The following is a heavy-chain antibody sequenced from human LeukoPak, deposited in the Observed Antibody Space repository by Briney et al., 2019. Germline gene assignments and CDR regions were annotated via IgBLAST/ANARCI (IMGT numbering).Heavy chain of an antibody. CDR2: ISYDGSNK. CDR1: GFTFSSYA. D-gene: IGHD2-15*01. V-gene: IGHV3-30-3*01. J-gene: IGHJ6*02. CDR3: ARVGCSGGSCYGGYYYYGMDV. Sequence: PGRSLRLSCAASGFTFSSYAMHWVRQAPGKGLEWVAVISYDGSNKYYADSVKGRFTISRDNSKNTLYLQMNSLRAEDTAVYYRARVGCSGGSCYGGYYYYGMDVWGQGTTVTVSS.